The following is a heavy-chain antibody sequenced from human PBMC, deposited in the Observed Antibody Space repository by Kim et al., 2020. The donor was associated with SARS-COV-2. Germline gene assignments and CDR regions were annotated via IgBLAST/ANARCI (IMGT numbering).Heavy chain of an antibody. D-gene: IGHD3-22*01. CDR2: ISRSGDSS. CDR3: AKTGYINMIAVLIH. Sequence: GGSLRLSCAASGFIFSDYGMTWVRQTPAKGLEWVSAISRSGDSSFYADSVRGRFIVSRYNSKSTVYLEMKSLRVEDTAVYYCAKTGYINMIAVLIHWGQGTRVSVSS. J-gene: IGHJ4*02. CDR1: GFIFSDYG. V-gene: IGHV3-23*01.